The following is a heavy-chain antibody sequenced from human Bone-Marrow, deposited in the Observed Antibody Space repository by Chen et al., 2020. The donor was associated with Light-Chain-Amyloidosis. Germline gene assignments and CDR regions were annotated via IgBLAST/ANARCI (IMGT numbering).Heavy chain of an antibody. Sequence: EVQLEQSGPEVKKPGESLKISCKGSGYTFPKYWIGWVRQMPGKGLEWMGVIYPDDSDARYSPSFEGQVTISADKSITTAYLQWRSLKASDTAMYYCARRRDGYNFDYWGQGTLVNVSS. D-gene: IGHD5-12*01. J-gene: IGHJ4*02. CDR3: ARRRDGYNFDY. CDR2: IYPDDSDA. V-gene: IGHV5-51*01. CDR1: GYTFPKYW.